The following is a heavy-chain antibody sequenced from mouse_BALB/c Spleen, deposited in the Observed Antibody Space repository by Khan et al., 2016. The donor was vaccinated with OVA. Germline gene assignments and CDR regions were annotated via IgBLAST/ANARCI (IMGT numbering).Heavy chain of an antibody. CDR1: GFSFSAYG. V-gene: IGHV5-6*01. J-gene: IGHJ3*01. CDR3: ASHLTGSFAY. Sequence: EVQVVESGGDLVKPGGSLRLSCAASGFSFSAYGLSWVRQTPDKTLAWVATINSDGYSTYQPDTVKGRFTISRNNAENTLYHQMSSLKSEDTAIYDCASHLTGSFAYWGQGTLVTVSA. D-gene: IGHD4-1*01. CDR2: INSDGYST.